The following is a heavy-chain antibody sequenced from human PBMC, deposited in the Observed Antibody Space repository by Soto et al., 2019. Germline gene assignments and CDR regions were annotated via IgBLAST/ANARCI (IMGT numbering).Heavy chain of an antibody. D-gene: IGHD3-10*01. CDR3: TTDSYYYGSGSYFDY. CDR1: GFTFSNAW. V-gene: IGHV3-15*07. CDR2: IKSKTDGGTT. J-gene: IGHJ4*02. Sequence: PGGSLRLSCAASGFTFSNAWMNWVRQAPGKGLEWVGRIKSKTDGGTTDYAAPVKGRFTISRDDSKNTLYLQMNSLKTEDTAVYYCTTDSYYYGSGSYFDYWGQGTLVTVSS.